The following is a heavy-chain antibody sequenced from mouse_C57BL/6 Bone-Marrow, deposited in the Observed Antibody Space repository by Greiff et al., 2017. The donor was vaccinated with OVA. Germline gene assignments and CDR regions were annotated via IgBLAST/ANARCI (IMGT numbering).Heavy chain of an antibody. CDR1: GFNIKDDY. D-gene: IGHD3-2*02. CDR3: TTLDSSGCFAY. Sequence: EVQLQQSGAELVRPGASVKLSCTASGFNIKDDYMHWVKQRPEQGLEWIGRIDPENGDTEYASKFQGKATITADTSSNTAYLQLSSLTSEDTAVYYCTTLDSSGCFAYWGQGTLVTVSA. V-gene: IGHV14-4*01. J-gene: IGHJ3*01. CDR2: IDPENGDT.